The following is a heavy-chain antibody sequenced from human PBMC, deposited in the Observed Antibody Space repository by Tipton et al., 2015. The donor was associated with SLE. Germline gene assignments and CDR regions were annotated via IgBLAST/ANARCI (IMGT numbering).Heavy chain of an antibody. CDR3: ARSKKLSEDRGFGFDY. V-gene: IGHV5-10-1*01. CDR1: GYSFTSYW. CDR2: IDPSDSYT. D-gene: IGHD3-16*01. J-gene: IGHJ4*02. Sequence: QLVQSGAEVKKPGESLKISCKGSGYSFTSYWIGWVRQMPGKGLEWMGRIDPSDSYTNYSPSFQGHVTISADKSISTAYLQWSSLKASDTAMYYCARSKKLSEDRGFGFDYWGQGTLVTVSS.